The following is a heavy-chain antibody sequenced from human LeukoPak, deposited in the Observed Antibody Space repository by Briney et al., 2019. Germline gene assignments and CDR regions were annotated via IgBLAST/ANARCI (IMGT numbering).Heavy chain of an antibody. J-gene: IGHJ4*02. CDR2: INPTSGYI. CDR3: ARFVEAHTYYFDY. CDR1: GFTFTSYT. V-gene: IGHV3-21*01. D-gene: IGHD3-10*01. Sequence: GGSLRLSCAASGFTFTSYTMNWVRQAPGKGLEWVSSINPTSGYIYYSDSVKGRFTISRDNAMKSFYLQMNSLRAEDTAVYYCARFVEAHTYYFDYWGQGTLVAVSS.